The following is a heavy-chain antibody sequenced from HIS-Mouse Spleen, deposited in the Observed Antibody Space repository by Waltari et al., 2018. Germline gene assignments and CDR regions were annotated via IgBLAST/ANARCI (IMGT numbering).Heavy chain of an antibody. J-gene: IGHJ4*02. CDR1: GFTVSSNY. Sequence: EVQLVETGGGLIQPGGSLRLSCAASGFTVSSNYMSWVREAPGKGLEWGEVSVNGGSTYYADSVKGRFTISRDNSKNTLYLQMNSLRAEDTAVYYCARHYYYGSGSYYFDYWGQGTLVTVSS. CDR2: SVNGGST. V-gene: IGHV3-53*02. D-gene: IGHD3-10*01. CDR3: ARHYYYGSGSYYFDY.